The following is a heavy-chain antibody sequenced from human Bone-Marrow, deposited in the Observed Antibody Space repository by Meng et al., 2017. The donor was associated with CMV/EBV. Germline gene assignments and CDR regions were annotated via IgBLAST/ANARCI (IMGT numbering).Heavy chain of an antibody. CDR2: IYSGGST. Sequence: GGSLRLSCAASGFTVSSNYMSWVRQAPGKGLEWVSVIYSGGSTYYADSVKGRFTISRDNSKNTLYLQMNSLRNEDTAIYYCASFKQQMEGGMYWYFDLWGRGTLVTVSS. CDR1: GFTVSSNY. CDR3: ASFKQQMEGGMYWYFDL. D-gene: IGHD3-16*01. J-gene: IGHJ2*01. V-gene: IGHV3-53*05.